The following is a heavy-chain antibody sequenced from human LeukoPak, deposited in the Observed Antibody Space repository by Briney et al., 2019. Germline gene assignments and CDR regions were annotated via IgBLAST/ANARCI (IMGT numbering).Heavy chain of an antibody. D-gene: IGHD3-9*01. Sequence: PGGSLRLSCAASGFTFSTYSMNWVRQAPGRGLEWVSSISSSSSLIYYADSVKGRFTISRDNAKNSLYLQMNSLRAEDTAVYFCARGGGDYDILTGYSYWGQGTLVTVSS. CDR3: ARGGGDYDILTGYSY. J-gene: IGHJ4*02. CDR2: ISSSSSLI. CDR1: GFTFSTYS. V-gene: IGHV3-21*01.